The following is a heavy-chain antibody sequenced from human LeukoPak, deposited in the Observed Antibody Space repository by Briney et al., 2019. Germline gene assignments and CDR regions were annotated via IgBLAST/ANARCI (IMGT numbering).Heavy chain of an antibody. CDR3: ATGDSD. Sequence: GGSLRLSCAASGFTFSGAGMHWVRQASGKGLEWIGRIKTKANNYATQYAASVKGRFTISRDDSKNTAYLQMNSLKTEDTAMYYCATGDSDWGQGTLVTVSS. V-gene: IGHV3-73*01. CDR1: GFTFSGAG. D-gene: IGHD2-21*01. CDR2: IKTKANNYAT. J-gene: IGHJ4*02.